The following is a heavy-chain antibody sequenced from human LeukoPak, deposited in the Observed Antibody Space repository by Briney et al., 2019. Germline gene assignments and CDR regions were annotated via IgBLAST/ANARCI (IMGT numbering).Heavy chain of an antibody. D-gene: IGHD3-10*01. V-gene: IGHV3-43*01. CDR2: ITWDGGTT. CDR3: AKDGRGSGSYQFDS. J-gene: IGHJ4*02. CDR1: GFTFDDYT. Sequence: GGSLRLSCAASGFTFDDYTMHWVRQGPGKGLEWVSLITWDGGTTYYADSVKGRFTVSRDNSKNSLHLQMNSLRTEDTALYYCAKDGRGSGSYQFDSWGQGTLVTVSS.